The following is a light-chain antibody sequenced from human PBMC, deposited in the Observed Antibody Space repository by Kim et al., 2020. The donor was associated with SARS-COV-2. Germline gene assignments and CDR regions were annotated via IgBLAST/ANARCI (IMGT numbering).Light chain of an antibody. V-gene: IGKV1-39*01. CDR2: SSS. J-gene: IGKJ4*01. Sequence: DIQMTQSPSSLSASVGDRVTITCRASRSVSNYLNWYQQKPGEAPKLLIYSSSTLQSGVPSRFSGSRSGTDFTLTISSLQPEDFASYYCQQSYNIPVTFGGGTKVDIK. CDR1: RSVSNY. CDR3: QQSYNIPVT.